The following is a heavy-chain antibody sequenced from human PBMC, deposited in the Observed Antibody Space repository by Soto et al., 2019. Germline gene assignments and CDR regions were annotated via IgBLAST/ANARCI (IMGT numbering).Heavy chain of an antibody. CDR3: VRGSCFLLDQ. J-gene: IGHJ4*02. Sequence: EVQVVESGGGLVQPGGSLRLSCAASGFRFSGFWMNWVRQAPGKGLQWVAIIKEDGSEKYYVDSVNGRFTISRDNAKNSLYLQMDRLRVEDTAVYYCVRGSCFLLDQWGQGTPVTVSS. CDR1: GFRFSGFW. D-gene: IGHD6-19*01. V-gene: IGHV3-7*01. CDR2: IKEDGSEK.